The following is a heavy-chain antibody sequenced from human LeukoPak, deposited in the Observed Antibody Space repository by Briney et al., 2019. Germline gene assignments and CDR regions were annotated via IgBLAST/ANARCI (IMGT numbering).Heavy chain of an antibody. J-gene: IGHJ4*02. CDR3: AQREGVVSVPSY. V-gene: IGHV3-30*02. D-gene: IGHD3-3*01. Sequence: GRSLRLSCAASGFTFSSYGMHWVRQAPGKGLEWVAFIRYDGSNKYYADSVKGRFTISRDNSKNTLYLQMNSLRAEDTAVYYCAQREGVVSVPSYWGQGTLVTVSS. CDR1: GFTFSSYG. CDR2: IRYDGSNK.